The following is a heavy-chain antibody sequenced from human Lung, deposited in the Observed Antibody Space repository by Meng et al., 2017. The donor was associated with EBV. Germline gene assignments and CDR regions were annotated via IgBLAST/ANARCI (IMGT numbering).Heavy chain of an antibody. J-gene: IGHJ2*01. CDR3: ARGATSVFDL. CDR2: TYYRSKWYN. Sequence: QVQVQQSAPGLVKPPQTLSLTCVSSGDSVSSSSAAWTWIRQSPSRGLEWLGRTYYRSKWYNDYAVFVKSRITINPDTSKNQFSLQLNSVTPEDTAVYYCARGATSVFDLWGRGTLVTVSS. V-gene: IGHV6-1*01. CDR1: GDSVSSSSAA.